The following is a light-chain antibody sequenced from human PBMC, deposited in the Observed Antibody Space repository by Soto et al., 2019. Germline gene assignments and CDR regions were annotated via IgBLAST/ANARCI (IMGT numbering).Light chain of an antibody. CDR2: EVS. CDR3: TSFTSSSTWV. V-gene: IGLV2-14*01. Sequence: QSALTQPASVSGSPGQSITISCTGTSGDVDGYNYVSWFQQHPGKAPKLMIYEVSNRPSGVSTRFSGSKSGNTASLTISGLQAEDEADYYCTSFTSSSTWVFGGGTKVTVL. J-gene: IGLJ3*02. CDR1: SGDVDGYNY.